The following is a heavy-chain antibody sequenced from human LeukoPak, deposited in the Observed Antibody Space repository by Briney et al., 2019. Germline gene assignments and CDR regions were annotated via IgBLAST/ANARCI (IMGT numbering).Heavy chain of an antibody. V-gene: IGHV3-23*01. CDR3: AKGSF. D-gene: IGHD3-10*01. CDR1: GFIFSSYA. J-gene: IGHJ4*02. CDR2: INDGGGRT. Sequence: GGSLRLSCAASGFIFSSYAMNWVRQAPGKGLEWVSAINDGGGRTYYADSVKGRFTSSRDNSKNTLYLQMNNLRAEDTAAYYCAKGSFWGQGTLVTVSS.